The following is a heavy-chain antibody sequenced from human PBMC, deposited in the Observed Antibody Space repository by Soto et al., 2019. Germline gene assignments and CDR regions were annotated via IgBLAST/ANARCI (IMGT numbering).Heavy chain of an antibody. CDR3: AKRCGGDCYDYYYRLDV. J-gene: IGHJ6*02. D-gene: IGHD2-21*02. CDR2: ISYDGSNK. CDR1: GFTFSSYG. Sequence: PGGSLRLSCAASGFTFSSYGMHWVRQAPGKGLEWVAVISYDGSNKYYADSVKGRFTISRDNSKNTLYLQMNSLRAEDTAVYYCAKRCGGDCYDYYYRLDVWGQGTTVTVSS. V-gene: IGHV3-30*18.